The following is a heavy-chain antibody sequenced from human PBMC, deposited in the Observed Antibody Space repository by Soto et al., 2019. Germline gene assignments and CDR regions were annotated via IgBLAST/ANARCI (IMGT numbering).Heavy chain of an antibody. J-gene: IGHJ3*02. CDR1: GFTFSSYA. CDR3: AKDGPSPNSGSYRNDAFDI. D-gene: IGHD1-26*01. V-gene: IGHV3-23*01. CDR2: ISGSGGST. Sequence: GGSLRLSCAASGFTFSSYAMSWVRQAPGKGLEWVSAISGSGGSTYYADSVKGRFTISRDNSKNTLYLQMNSLRAEDTAVYYCAKDGPSPNSGSYRNDAFDIWGQGTMVTVSS.